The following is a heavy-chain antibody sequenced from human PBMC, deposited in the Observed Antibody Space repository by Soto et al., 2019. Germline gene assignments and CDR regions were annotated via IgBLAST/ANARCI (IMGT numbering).Heavy chain of an antibody. Sequence: SETLSLTCAVYGGSFSGYYWSWIRQPPGKGLEWIGEINHSGSTNYNPSLKSRVTISVDTSKNQFSLKLSSVTAADTAVYYCARFEYLYSSSYYFDYWGQGTLVTVSS. V-gene: IGHV4-34*01. J-gene: IGHJ4*02. CDR3: ARFEYLYSSSYYFDY. D-gene: IGHD6-6*01. CDR2: INHSGST. CDR1: GGSFSGYY.